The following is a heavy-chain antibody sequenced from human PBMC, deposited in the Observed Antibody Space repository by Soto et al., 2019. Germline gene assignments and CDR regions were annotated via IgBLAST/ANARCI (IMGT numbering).Heavy chain of an antibody. CDR1: GFTFDDNA. D-gene: IGHD3-16*01. CDR2: INWKSDI. V-gene: IGHV3-9*01. J-gene: IGHJ4*02. CDR3: AISQGRGGRTTFIY. Sequence: SLRLSCAVSGFTFDDNAMHWVRQAPEKGLEWVSGINWKSDIGYADSVKCRFTISRDNAENSLYLQMNSLRAEDTALYYCAISQGRGGRTTFIYWGQGTQVTVSS.